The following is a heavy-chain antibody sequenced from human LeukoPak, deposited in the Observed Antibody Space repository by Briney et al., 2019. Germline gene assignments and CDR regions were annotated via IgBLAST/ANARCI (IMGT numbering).Heavy chain of an antibody. CDR2: IRYDGSNK. CDR1: GFTFSSYG. Sequence: GGSLRLSCAASGFTFSSYGMHWVRQAPGKGLEWVAFIRYDGSNKYYADYVKGRFTISRDNSKNTLYLQMNSLRAEDTAVYYCAKRPSIAAAGTKWFDPRGQGTLVTVSS. D-gene: IGHD6-13*01. V-gene: IGHV3-30*02. J-gene: IGHJ5*02. CDR3: AKRPSIAAAGTKWFDP.